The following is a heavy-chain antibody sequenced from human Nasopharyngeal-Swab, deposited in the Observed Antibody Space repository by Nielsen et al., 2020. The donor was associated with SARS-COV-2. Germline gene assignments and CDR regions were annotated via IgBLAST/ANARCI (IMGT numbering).Heavy chain of an antibody. J-gene: IGHJ6*02. V-gene: IGHV1-3*01. CDR3: ARDLTNSIAVAGNYYYGMDV. Sequence: ASVKVSCKASGYTFTSYAMHWVRQAPGQRLEWMGWINAGNGNTKYSQKFQGRVTMTRDTSTSTVYMELSSLRSEDTAVYYCARDLTNSIAVAGNYYYGMDVWGQGTTVTVSS. CDR1: GYTFTSYA. CDR2: INAGNGNT. D-gene: IGHD6-19*01.